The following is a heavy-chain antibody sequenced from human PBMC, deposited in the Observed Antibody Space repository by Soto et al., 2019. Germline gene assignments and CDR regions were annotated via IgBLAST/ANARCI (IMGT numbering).Heavy chain of an antibody. CDR1: GYTFTSYA. CDR2: INPYNGNT. D-gene: IGHD5-18*01. CDR3: ARDTAMALPDA. Sequence: QVQLVQSGTEVKKPGASVKVSCKASGYTFTSYAISWVRQAPGQGLEWMGWINPYNGNTNYAQKLPGRVTMTNDTPTSTAYMELRSLRSDDTAVYYCARDTAMALPDAWGQGTLVTVSS. V-gene: IGHV1-18*01. J-gene: IGHJ4*02.